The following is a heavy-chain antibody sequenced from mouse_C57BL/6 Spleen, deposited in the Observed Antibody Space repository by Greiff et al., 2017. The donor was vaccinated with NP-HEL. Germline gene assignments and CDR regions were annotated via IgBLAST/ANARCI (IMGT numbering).Heavy chain of an antibody. V-gene: IGHV6-6*01. D-gene: IGHD4-1*01. CDR1: GFTFRDAW. CDR3: TRNWEGCFDY. J-gene: IGHJ2*01. Sequence: EVQLVESGGGLVQPGGSMKLSRAASGFTFRDAWMDWVRQSPEKGLEWVAEIRNKANNHATYSAESVKGRFTISRDDSKSSVYLQSNSFRAEDTCIYYCTRNWEGCFDYWGQGTTLTVSS. CDR2: IRNKANNHAT.